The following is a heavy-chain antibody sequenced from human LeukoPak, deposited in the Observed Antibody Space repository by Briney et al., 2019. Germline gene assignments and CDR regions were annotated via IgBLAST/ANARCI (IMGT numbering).Heavy chain of an antibody. CDR2: TRSKANSYAT. Sequence: GGSLRLSCAASGFTFSGSAMHWVRQASGKGLEWVGRTRSKANSYATAYAASVKGRFTISRDDSKNTAYLQMNSLKTDDTAVYYCTRHSPNHYYYYYMDVWGKGTTVTVSS. CDR3: TRHSPNHYYYYYMDV. V-gene: IGHV3-73*01. CDR1: GFTFSGSA. J-gene: IGHJ6*03.